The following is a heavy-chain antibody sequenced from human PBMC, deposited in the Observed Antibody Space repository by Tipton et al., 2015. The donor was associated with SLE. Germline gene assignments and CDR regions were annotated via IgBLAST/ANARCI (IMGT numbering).Heavy chain of an antibody. Sequence: LRLSCAVYGGSLSGYYWSWIRQPAGKGLEWIGRIYTSGSTNYNPSLKSRVTMSVDTSKNQFSLKLSSVTAADTAVYYCARGPNGLYYFDYWGQGTLVTVSS. CDR2: IYTSGST. CDR3: ARGPNGLYYFDY. D-gene: IGHD4/OR15-4a*01. J-gene: IGHJ4*02. CDR1: GGSLSGYY. V-gene: IGHV4-59*10.